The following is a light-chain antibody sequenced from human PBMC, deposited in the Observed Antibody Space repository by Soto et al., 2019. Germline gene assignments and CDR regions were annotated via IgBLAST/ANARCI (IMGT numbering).Light chain of an antibody. Sequence: EIVLMQSPGTVSLSPGERDTLSCRASEIVSGGWLTWYQQKPDQAPRLLIYGASRRATGIPDRFSGSGSGKDFTLTISRLESEDSAVYYCQQYDASVLTVGGGNKVEIK. V-gene: IGKV3-20*01. CDR3: QQYDASVLT. J-gene: IGKJ4*01. CDR2: GAS. CDR1: EIVSGGW.